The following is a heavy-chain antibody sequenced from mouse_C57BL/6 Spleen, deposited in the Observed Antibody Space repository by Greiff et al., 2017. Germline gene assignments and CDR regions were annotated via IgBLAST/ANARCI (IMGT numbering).Heavy chain of an antibody. CDR1: GFNIKDYY. V-gene: IGHV14-1*01. D-gene: IGHD1-1*01. CDR3: TTPTVVGGGFGF. Sequence: EVQLQQSGAELVRPGASVKLSCTASGFNIKDYYMHWVKQRPEQGLEWIGRIDPEDGDTEYAPKFQGKATMTADTSSNTAYLQLSSLTSEDTAGYYCTTPTVVGGGFGFWGQGTTLTVSS. J-gene: IGHJ2*01. CDR2: IDPEDGDT.